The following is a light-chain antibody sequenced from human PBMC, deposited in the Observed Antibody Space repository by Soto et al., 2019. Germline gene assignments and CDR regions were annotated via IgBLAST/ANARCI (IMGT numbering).Light chain of an antibody. J-gene: IGLJ1*01. Sequence: QSVLTRPASVSGSAGQSITISCSGTSSDVGGYDHVSWYQQHPGKGPKLIIHEVDNRPSGVSLRFSGSKSGDTASLTISGLHPEDEADYYCSSYSSSSTLYVFGTGTKVTVL. CDR3: SSYSSSSTLYV. CDR2: EVD. CDR1: SSDVGGYDH. V-gene: IGLV2-14*01.